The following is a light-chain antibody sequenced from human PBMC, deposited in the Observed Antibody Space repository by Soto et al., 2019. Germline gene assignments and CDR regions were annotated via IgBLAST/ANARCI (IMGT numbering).Light chain of an antibody. V-gene: IGLV1-51*01. Sequence: TELTEPPSVSAAAGQKVTISCSGSSSNIGGNSVSWYQQLPGTAPKLLIYDDNKRPSGIPDRFSGSKSGTSATLGITGFQTGDEADYYCGSWDSSLSTYVFGTGPKVTVL. CDR1: SSNIGGNS. CDR3: GSWDSSLSTYV. CDR2: DDN. J-gene: IGLJ1*01.